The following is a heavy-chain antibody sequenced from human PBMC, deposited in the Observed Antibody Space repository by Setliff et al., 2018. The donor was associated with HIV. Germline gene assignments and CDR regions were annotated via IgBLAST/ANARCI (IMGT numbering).Heavy chain of an antibody. CDR2: INHSGST. CDR3: ATKPMIRGKPFDY. CDR1: GRSFSGYY. D-gene: IGHD3-10*01. J-gene: IGHJ4*02. Sequence: SETLSLTCAVYGRSFSGYYWNWIRQFPGKGLEWIGEINHSGSTNYNPSLKSRVNISVDVSKNQFSPNLHSVNAADTATYFCATKPMIRGKPFDYWGQGTPVTVSS. V-gene: IGHV4-34*01.